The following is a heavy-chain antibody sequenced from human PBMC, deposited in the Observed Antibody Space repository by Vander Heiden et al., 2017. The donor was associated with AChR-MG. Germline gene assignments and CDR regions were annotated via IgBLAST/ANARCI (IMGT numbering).Heavy chain of an antibody. Sequence: EVQLVESGGGLVQPGGSLRLYCAASGFTLSDHYMDWVRQAPGKGLEWVGRSRNKASSYTTEYVASVKGRFTISRDDSRNSLYLQMNSLRTEDTAVYYCASGVQYPLDPWGQGTLVTVSS. CDR2: SRNKASSYTT. CDR3: ASGVQYPLDP. D-gene: IGHD3-10*01. CDR1: GFTLSDHY. V-gene: IGHV3-72*01. J-gene: IGHJ5*02.